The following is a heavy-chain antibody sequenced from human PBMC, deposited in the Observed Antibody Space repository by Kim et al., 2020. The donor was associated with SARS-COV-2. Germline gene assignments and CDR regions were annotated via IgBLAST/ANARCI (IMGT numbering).Heavy chain of an antibody. Sequence: SLKSRVTISVDTSKNQFSLKLSSVTAADTAVYYCARLLRRNDYGGNSLGYWGQGTLVTVSS. J-gene: IGHJ4*02. V-gene: IGHV4-39*01. D-gene: IGHD4-17*01. CDR3: ARLLRRNDYGGNSLGY.